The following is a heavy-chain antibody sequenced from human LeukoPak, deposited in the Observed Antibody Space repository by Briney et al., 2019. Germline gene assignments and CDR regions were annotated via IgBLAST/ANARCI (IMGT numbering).Heavy chain of an antibody. CDR1: GGSISSSSYS. V-gene: IGHV4-39*01. Sequence: SETLSLTCTVSGGSISSSSYSWGWIRQPPGKGLEWIGNLYYSGSAYYNPSLKSRVTISVDTSKNQFSLKLTSVTAADTAVYYCARLLSGYYSPFDYWGQGTLVTVSS. CDR2: LYYSGSA. J-gene: IGHJ4*02. D-gene: IGHD3-22*01. CDR3: ARLLSGYYSPFDY.